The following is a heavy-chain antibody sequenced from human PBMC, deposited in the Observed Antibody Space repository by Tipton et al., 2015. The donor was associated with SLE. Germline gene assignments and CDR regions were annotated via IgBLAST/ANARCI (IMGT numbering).Heavy chain of an antibody. D-gene: IGHD2-8*01. V-gene: IGHV4-59*01. CDR2: IHYNGNT. CDR1: GGSINSYY. J-gene: IGHJ2*01. Sequence: TLSLTCSVSGGSINSYYWTWIRQPPGKGLEWIGYIHYNGNTNYNPSLESRVTISVDTSKNQFSLNLTSVTTRDTAMYYCARDLYYFDLWGRGTLVTVSS. CDR3: ARDLYYFDL.